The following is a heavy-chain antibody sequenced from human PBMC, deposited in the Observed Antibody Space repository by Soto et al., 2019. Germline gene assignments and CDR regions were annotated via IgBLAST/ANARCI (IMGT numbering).Heavy chain of an antibody. J-gene: IGHJ5*02. Sequence: PSETLSLTCTISGGSINGYYWSWIRQPPGKGLEWIGYVYYTGTTKYNPSLESRVTISADTSKNQFSLRVTSVTAADTAVYYCARVGYSYGYEDNWFDPWGQGTLVTVSS. CDR2: VYYTGTT. CDR1: GGSINGYY. V-gene: IGHV4-59*01. CDR3: ARVGYSYGYEDNWFDP. D-gene: IGHD5-18*01.